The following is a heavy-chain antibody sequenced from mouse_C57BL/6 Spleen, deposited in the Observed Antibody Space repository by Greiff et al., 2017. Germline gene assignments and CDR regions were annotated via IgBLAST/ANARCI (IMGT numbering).Heavy chain of an antibody. J-gene: IGHJ4*01. Sequence: EVKLVESEGGLVQPGSSMKLSCTASGFTFSDYYMAWVRQVPEKGLEWVANINYDGSSTYYLDSLKSRFIISRDNAKNILYLQMSSLKSEDTATYYCARARIYYYGSSYDYAMDYWGQGTSVTVSS. CDR3: ARARIYYYGSSYDYAMDY. CDR2: INYDGSST. D-gene: IGHD1-1*01. CDR1: GFTFSDYY. V-gene: IGHV5-16*01.